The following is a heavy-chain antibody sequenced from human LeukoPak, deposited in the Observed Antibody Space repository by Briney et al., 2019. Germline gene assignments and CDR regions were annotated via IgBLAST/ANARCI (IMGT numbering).Heavy chain of an antibody. CDR1: GFTFSSYS. Sequence: GGSLRLSCAASGFTFSSYSMNWVRQAPGKGLEWVAYISSSSSTLYYADSVKGRFTISRDNAKNSLYLQMNSLRAEGTAVYYCAELGITMIGGVWGKGTTVTISS. J-gene: IGHJ6*04. CDR3: AELGITMIGGV. CDR2: ISSSSSTL. V-gene: IGHV3-48*04. D-gene: IGHD3-10*02.